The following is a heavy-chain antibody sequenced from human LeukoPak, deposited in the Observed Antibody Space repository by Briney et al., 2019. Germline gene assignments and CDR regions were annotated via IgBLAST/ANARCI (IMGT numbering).Heavy chain of an antibody. Sequence: GGSLRLSCAASGFTFSSYGMHWVRQAPGKGLEWVAVIWYDGSNKYYADSVKGRFTISRDNSKNTLYLQMNSLRAEDTAVYYCARGAIDYGLDYWGQGTLVTVSS. J-gene: IGHJ4*02. CDR3: ARGAIDYGLDY. CDR2: IWYDGSNK. V-gene: IGHV3-33*01. CDR1: GFTFSSYG. D-gene: IGHD3-10*01.